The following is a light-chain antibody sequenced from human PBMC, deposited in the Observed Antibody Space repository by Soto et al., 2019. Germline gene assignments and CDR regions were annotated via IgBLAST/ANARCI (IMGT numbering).Light chain of an antibody. J-gene: IGKJ1*01. CDR1: QTISSW. V-gene: IGKV1-5*03. CDR3: QHYNSYSEA. CDR2: KAS. Sequence: DIQMTQSPSTLSGSVGDRVTITCRASQTISSWLAGYQQKPGKAPKLLIYKASTLKSGVPSRFSGSGSGTEFTLTISSLPPDDFAAYYCQHYNSYSEAFGQGTKVDLK.